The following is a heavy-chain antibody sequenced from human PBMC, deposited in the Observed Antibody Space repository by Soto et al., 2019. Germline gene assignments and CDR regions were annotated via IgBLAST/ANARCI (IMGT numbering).Heavy chain of an antibody. CDR2: IGPYGNTI. J-gene: IGHJ4*02. CDR3: ARDDYTYGVY. Sequence: GGSLRLSCAASGFSFRDYFMSWIRQAPGKGLEWVSYIGPYGNTIYYADSVKGRFTISRDDAKNSLSLHMNSLRTEDMAVYYCARDDYTYGVYWGQGTPVTVSS. CDR1: GFSFRDYF. V-gene: IGHV3-11*01. D-gene: IGHD2-2*02.